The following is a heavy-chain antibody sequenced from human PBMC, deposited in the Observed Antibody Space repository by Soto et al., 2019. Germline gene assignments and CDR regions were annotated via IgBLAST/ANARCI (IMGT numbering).Heavy chain of an antibody. CDR2: IKQDGSEQ. CDR3: ARVLDLEWLLSGGTFDY. D-gene: IGHD3-3*01. CDR1: GFTFTNFW. V-gene: IGHV3-7*03. J-gene: IGHJ4*02. Sequence: VHLVESGGGLVQPGGSLRLSCAASGFTFTNFWMSWVRQAPGKGLEWVANIKQDGSEQYYVDSVKGRFTISRDNAKNSLFLQMNSLRAEDTAVYFCARVLDLEWLLSGGTFDYWGQGTLVNVSP.